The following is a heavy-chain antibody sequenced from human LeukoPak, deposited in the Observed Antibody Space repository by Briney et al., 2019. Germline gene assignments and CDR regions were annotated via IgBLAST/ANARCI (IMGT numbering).Heavy chain of an antibody. D-gene: IGHD4-17*01. CDR1: GFTFSNYP. V-gene: IGHV3-23*01. Sequence: GGSLRLSCAASGFTFSNYPMNWVRQAPGKGLEWVSAITTDGSRTYNADSVKRRFTISRDNSKNTLYLQMNSLRAEDTAVYYCAKGNTVTPDYWGQGTLVTVSS. CDR2: ITTDGSRT. J-gene: IGHJ4*02. CDR3: AKGNTVTPDY.